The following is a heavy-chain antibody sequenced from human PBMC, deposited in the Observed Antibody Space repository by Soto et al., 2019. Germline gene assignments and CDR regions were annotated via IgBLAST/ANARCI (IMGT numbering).Heavy chain of an antibody. D-gene: IGHD6-13*01. V-gene: IGHV1-2*02. Sequence: QVQLVQSGAEVKKPGASVKVSCKAIGYSFTGQFIHWVRQAPGQGLEWMGWINPNSGAANFAQKFQGRVTMTRDTSINTAYMELKSLRSDDTAMYYCAKDRASSWEGPSWGQGTLVTVSS. J-gene: IGHJ4*02. CDR2: INPNSGAA. CDR3: AKDRASSWEGPS. CDR1: GYSFTGQF.